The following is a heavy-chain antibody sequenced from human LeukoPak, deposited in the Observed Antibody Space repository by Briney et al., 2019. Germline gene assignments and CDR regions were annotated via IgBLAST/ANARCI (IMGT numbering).Heavy chain of an antibody. CDR2: IYYSGST. J-gene: IGHJ6*03. D-gene: IGHD5-18*01. V-gene: IGHV4-59*01. Sequence: PSETLSLTCTVSGGSISGSYWSWIRQPPGKGLEYIGYIYYSGSTNYSPSLQSRVTISLDTSKNQFSLKLSSVTAADTAVYYCARDREDTAMVPDYYYYMDVWGKGTTVTVSS. CDR1: GGSISGSY. CDR3: ARDREDTAMVPDYYYYMDV.